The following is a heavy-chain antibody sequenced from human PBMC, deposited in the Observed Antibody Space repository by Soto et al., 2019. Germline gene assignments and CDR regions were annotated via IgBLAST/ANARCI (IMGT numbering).Heavy chain of an antibody. J-gene: IGHJ4*02. CDR1: GYTFTGYY. V-gene: IGHV1-2*04. CDR2: INPNIGGT. D-gene: IGHD3-3*01. Sequence: ASVKVSCKASGYTFTGYYMHWVRQAPGQGLEWMGWINPNIGGTNYAQKFQGWVTMTRDTSISTAYMELSRLRSDDTAVYYCARDLDRGLITEGSQQRNDTIFGVVEYDYWGQGTLVTVSS. CDR3: ARDLDRGLITEGSQQRNDTIFGVVEYDY.